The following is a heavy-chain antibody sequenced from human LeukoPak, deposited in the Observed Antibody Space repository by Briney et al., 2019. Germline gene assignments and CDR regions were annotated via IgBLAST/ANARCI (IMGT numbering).Heavy chain of an antibody. Sequence: ASVKVSCKASGYTFTSYAMHWVRQAPGQRLEWMGWINAGNGNTKYSQKFQGRVTITADESTSTAYMELSSLRSEDTAVYYCARGLYGYSYGRYYYYGMDVWGQGTTVTVSS. D-gene: IGHD5-18*01. CDR2: INAGNGNT. J-gene: IGHJ6*02. V-gene: IGHV1-3*01. CDR3: ARGLYGYSYGRYYYYGMDV. CDR1: GYTFTSYA.